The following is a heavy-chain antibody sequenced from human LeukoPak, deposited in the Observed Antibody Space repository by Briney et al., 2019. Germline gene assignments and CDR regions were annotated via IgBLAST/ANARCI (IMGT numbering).Heavy chain of an antibody. J-gene: IGHJ4*02. CDR3: ARGVAILRFLEWSYYFDY. V-gene: IGHV1-18*01. D-gene: IGHD3-3*01. CDR2: ISAYNGNT. CDR1: GYTFTSYG. Sequence: ASVKVSCKASGYTFTSYGISWVRQAPGQGLEWMGWISAYNGNTNYAQKLQGRVTMTTDTSTSTAYMELRSLRSEDTAVYYCARGVAILRFLEWSYYFDYWGQGTLVTVSS.